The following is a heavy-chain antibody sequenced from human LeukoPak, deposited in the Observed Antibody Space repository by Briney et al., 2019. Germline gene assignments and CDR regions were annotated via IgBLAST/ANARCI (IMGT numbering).Heavy chain of an antibody. CDR3: ARANDYYGSGSLTESYYYYMDV. J-gene: IGHJ6*03. D-gene: IGHD3-10*01. CDR2: MNPNSGNT. CDR1: GYTFTSYD. Sequence: ASVKVSCKASGYTFTSYDINWVRQATGQGLEWMGWMNPNSGNTGYAQKFQGRVTMTRNTSTSTAYMELSSLRSEDTAVYYCARANDYYGSGSLTESYYYYMDVWGKGTTVTVSS. V-gene: IGHV1-8*01.